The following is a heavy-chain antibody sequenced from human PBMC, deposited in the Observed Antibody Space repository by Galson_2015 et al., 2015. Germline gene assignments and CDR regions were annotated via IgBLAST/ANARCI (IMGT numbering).Heavy chain of an antibody. CDR3: ARVMAAMVTGGPFDY. Sequence: SLRLSCAASGFTFSSYAMHRVRQAPGKGLEWVAVISYDGSNKYYADSVKGRFTISRDNSKSTLYLQMNSLRAEDTAVYYCARVMAAMVTGGPFDYWGQGTLVTVSS. V-gene: IGHV3-30-3*01. J-gene: IGHJ4*02. D-gene: IGHD5-18*01. CDR1: GFTFSSYA. CDR2: ISYDGSNK.